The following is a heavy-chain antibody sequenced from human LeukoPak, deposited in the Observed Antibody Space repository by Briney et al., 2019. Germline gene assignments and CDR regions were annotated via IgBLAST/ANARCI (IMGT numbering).Heavy chain of an antibody. Sequence: GRSLRLSCAASGFTFSSYGMHWVRQAPGKGLEWVSAISGSGGSTYYADSVKGRFTISRDNSKNALYLQMNSLRAEDTAVYYCAKEGRAVAVDYWGQGTLVTVSS. CDR3: AKEGRAVAVDY. D-gene: IGHD6-19*01. J-gene: IGHJ4*02. V-gene: IGHV3-23*01. CDR1: GFTFSSYG. CDR2: ISGSGGST.